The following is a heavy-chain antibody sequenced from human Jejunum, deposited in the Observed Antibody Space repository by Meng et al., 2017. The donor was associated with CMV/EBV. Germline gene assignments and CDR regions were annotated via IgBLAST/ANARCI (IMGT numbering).Heavy chain of an antibody. V-gene: IGHV3-23*01. CDR1: FSNYA. CDR2: ITGDGSTS. J-gene: IGHJ5*02. D-gene: IGHD1-14*01. CDR3: VKDPRDASITATTFRWFDP. Sequence: FSNYAMGWIRQSSGKGLELISAITGDGSTSYHADSLKGRFTISRDNSKETLFLQMIGLRDEDTAVYYCVKDPRDASITATTFRWFDPWGQGTLVTVSS.